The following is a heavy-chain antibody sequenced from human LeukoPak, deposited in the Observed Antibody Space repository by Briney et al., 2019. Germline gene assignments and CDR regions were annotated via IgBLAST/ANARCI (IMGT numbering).Heavy chain of an antibody. CDR2: INHSGST. CDR3: ARVNWWLLLKSFDY. D-gene: IGHD3-22*01. CDR1: GGSFSGYY. J-gene: IGHJ4*02. V-gene: IGHV4-34*01. Sequence: SETLSLTCAVYGGSFSGYYWSWIRQPPGKGLEWIGEINHSGSTNYNPSLKSRVTISVDTSKNQFSLKLSSVTAADTAVYYCARVNWWLLLKSFDYWGQGTLVTVSS.